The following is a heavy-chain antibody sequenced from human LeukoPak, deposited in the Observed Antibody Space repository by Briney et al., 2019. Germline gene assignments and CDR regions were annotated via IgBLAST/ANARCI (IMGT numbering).Heavy chain of an antibody. J-gene: IGHJ3*02. CDR2: INPNSGGT. CDR1: GYTFTGYY. Sequence: AASVKVSCKASGYTFTGYYLHWVRQAPGQGLEWMGWINPNSGGTKYAQKFQGRVTMNRDTSISTAYMEVSRLRSDDTAVYNCARESAAVRAFDIWGQGTMVTVSS. V-gene: IGHV1-2*02. CDR3: ARESAAVRAFDI. D-gene: IGHD4-17*01.